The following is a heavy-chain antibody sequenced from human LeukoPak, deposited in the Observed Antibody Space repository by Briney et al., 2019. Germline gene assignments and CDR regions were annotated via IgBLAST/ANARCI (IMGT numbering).Heavy chain of an antibody. Sequence: GASVKVSCKASGYTFTSYGIRWVRQAPGQGLEWMGWISAYNGNTNYAQKLQGRVTMTTDTSTSTAYMELRSLRSDDTAVYYCARDSQYYYGSGSYYIFDYWGQGTLVTVSS. CDR1: GYTFTSYG. D-gene: IGHD3-10*01. CDR2: ISAYNGNT. V-gene: IGHV1-18*01. J-gene: IGHJ4*02. CDR3: ARDSQYYYGSGSYYIFDY.